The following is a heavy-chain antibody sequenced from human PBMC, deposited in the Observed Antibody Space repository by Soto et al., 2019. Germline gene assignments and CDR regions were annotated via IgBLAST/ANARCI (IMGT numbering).Heavy chain of an antibody. J-gene: IGHJ4*02. D-gene: IGHD3-9*01. CDR1: GGSISDDTYY. V-gene: IGHV4-39*01. CDR3: VRQPKILTGYSHLFDY. CDR2: IYYSGTS. Sequence: SETLSLTCTVSGGSISDDTYYWGWIRQPPGKGLEWIGSIYYSGTSSYNPSLESRVTMSVDTSKKQLYLRLSSVTAADTAVYFFVRQPKILTGYSHLFDYWGQGTLVTVSS.